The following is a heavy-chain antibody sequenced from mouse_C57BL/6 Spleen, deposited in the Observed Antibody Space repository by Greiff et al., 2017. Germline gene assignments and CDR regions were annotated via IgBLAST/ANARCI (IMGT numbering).Heavy chain of an antibody. CDR1: GFTFSDYY. J-gene: IGHJ2*01. CDR2: INYDGSST. V-gene: IGHV5-16*01. Sequence: EVMLVESEGGLVQPGSSMKLSCTASGFTFSDYYMAWVRQVPEKGLEWVANINYDGSSTYYLDSLKSRFIISRDNAKNILYLQMSSLKSEDTATYYCARAFYDYDLYYFDYWGQGTTLTVSS. D-gene: IGHD2-4*01. CDR3: ARAFYDYDLYYFDY.